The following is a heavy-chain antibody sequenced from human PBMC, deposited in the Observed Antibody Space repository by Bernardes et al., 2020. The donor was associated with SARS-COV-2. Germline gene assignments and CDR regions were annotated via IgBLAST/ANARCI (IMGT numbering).Heavy chain of an antibody. D-gene: IGHD3-10*01. CDR3: AKGDHYNSGMDWFDT. V-gene: IGHV3-30*18. CDR1: GVNFSRYG. Sequence: GGSLRLSCAGSGVNFSRYGMDWVRQAPGKGLEWVAGISFDGSNKNYADSVKGRLTISRDNLKNTLYLQMNSLRVEDTAVYYCAKGDHYNSGMDWFDTWGQGTPVTVAS. J-gene: IGHJ5*02. CDR2: ISFDGSNK.